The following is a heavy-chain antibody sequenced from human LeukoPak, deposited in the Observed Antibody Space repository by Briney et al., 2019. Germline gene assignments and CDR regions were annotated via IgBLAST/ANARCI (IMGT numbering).Heavy chain of an antibody. Sequence: GGSPRLSCAASGFTFSSSAMSWVRQAPGKGLEWVSSINSGSNTFYADSVKGRFTISRDNSKNTLYLQINNLRAEDTAVYYCAKRPPYYFDYWGRGTLVTVSS. CDR3: AKRPPYYFDY. V-gene: IGHV3-23*01. J-gene: IGHJ4*02. CDR2: INSGSNT. CDR1: GFTFSSSA.